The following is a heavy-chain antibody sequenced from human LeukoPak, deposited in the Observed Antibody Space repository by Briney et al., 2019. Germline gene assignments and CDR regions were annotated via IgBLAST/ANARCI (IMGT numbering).Heavy chain of an antibody. V-gene: IGHV4-59*08. Sequence: SETLSLTCTVSGGSISTYYWSWIRQPPGKGLEWIGYIYYSGSTNYNPSLKSRVTISVDTSKNQFSLKLSSMTAADTAVYYCARSEGGSYPLDYWGQGTLVTVSS. J-gene: IGHJ4*02. D-gene: IGHD1-26*01. CDR3: ARSEGGSYPLDY. CDR2: IYYSGST. CDR1: GGSISTYY.